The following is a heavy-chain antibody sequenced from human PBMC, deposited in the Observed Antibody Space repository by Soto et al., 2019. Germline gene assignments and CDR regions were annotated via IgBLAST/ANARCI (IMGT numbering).Heavy chain of an antibody. J-gene: IGHJ3*02. D-gene: IGHD3-22*01. CDR1: GFTFSSYS. CDR2: ISSSSSTI. Sequence: PGGSLRLSCAASGFTFSSYSMNWVRQAPGKGLEWVSYISSSSSTIYYADSVKGRFTISRDNAKNSLYLQMNSLRDEDTAVYYCARDRVGGFYYDSSGYFDAFDIWGQGTMVTVSS. CDR3: ARDRVGGFYYDSSGYFDAFDI. V-gene: IGHV3-48*02.